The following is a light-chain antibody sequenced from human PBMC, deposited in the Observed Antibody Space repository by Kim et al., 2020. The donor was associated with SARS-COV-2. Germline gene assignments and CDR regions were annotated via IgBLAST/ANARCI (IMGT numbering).Light chain of an antibody. V-gene: IGLV3-19*01. Sequence: VAVGSTVRITCKGDSLRSYYATWYQQKPGQAPILVIYGKNNRPSGIPDRFSGSSSGNTASLTITGTQAGDEADYYCNSRDSNDNVVFGGGTQLTVL. CDR3: NSRDSNDNVV. CDR2: GKN. J-gene: IGLJ2*01. CDR1: SLRSYY.